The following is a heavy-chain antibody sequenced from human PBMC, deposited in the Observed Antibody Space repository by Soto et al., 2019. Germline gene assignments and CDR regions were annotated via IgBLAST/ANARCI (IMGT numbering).Heavy chain of an antibody. D-gene: IGHD3-22*01. V-gene: IGHV4-59*08. CDR3: ARLGGYYQAFDQ. Sequence: SETLSLTCTVSGGSISNYYWNWIRQSPGKGLERIGYIYYSGSTTYNPSLKSRVTISVDTSKNQFSLKLNSVTAADTAVYYCARLGGYYQAFDQWGQGSLVTVSS. CDR1: GGSISNYY. J-gene: IGHJ4*02. CDR2: IYYSGST.